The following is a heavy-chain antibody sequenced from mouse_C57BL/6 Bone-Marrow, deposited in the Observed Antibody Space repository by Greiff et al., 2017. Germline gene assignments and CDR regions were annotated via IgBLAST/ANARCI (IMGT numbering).Heavy chain of an antibody. CDR3: ARIYDGYSHWYFDV. CDR1: GYTFTDYY. CDR2: IYPGSGNT. Sequence: QVQLQQSGAELVRPGASVKLSCKASGYTFTDYYINWVKQRPGQGLEWIARIYPGSGNTYYNEKFKGKATLTAEKSSSTAYMQLSSLTSEDSAVYFCARIYDGYSHWYFDVWGTGTTVTVSS. D-gene: IGHD2-3*01. V-gene: IGHV1-76*01. J-gene: IGHJ1*03.